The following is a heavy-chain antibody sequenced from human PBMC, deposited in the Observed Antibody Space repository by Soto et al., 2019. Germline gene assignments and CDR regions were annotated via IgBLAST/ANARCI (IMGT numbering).Heavy chain of an antibody. J-gene: IGHJ5*02. CDR1: GFSLSTTGVG. CDR2: IYWDDDK. CDR3: AQRLPYYGLGRERGNWFQP. V-gene: IGHV2-5*02. D-gene: IGHD3-10*01. Sequence: QITLKESGPTLVRPTQTLTLTCTFSGFSLSTTGVGVGWIRQPPGKALEWLALIYWDDDKCYSPSLKSRLTITKDTSKKEVILTMTNSDPVDTARYYCAQRLPYYGLGRERGNWFQPWGQGTLVTVSS.